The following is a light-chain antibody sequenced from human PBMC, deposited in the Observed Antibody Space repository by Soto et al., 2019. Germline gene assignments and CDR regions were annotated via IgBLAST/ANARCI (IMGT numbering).Light chain of an antibody. CDR1: QTVKSY. J-gene: IGKJ2*01. CDR3: QQYNTWPPRYT. Sequence: EIELTQSPATLSVSPGGRATLSCRASQTVKSYLARYQQRPGQPPRLLIYGASTRATDIPARFSGSGSGTEFSLTISSLQSEDFAVYYCQQYNTWPPRYTFGQGTKLEI. V-gene: IGKV3-15*01. CDR2: GAS.